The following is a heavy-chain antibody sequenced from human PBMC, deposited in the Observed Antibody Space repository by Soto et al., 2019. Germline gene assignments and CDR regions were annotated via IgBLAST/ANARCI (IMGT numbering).Heavy chain of an antibody. V-gene: IGHV6-1*01. CDR3: AYLGLVVPAAMMHYHYNMDV. Sequence: SRTLSFTCFISGDSVSSNSGGWNWIRQPPSRGLAWLGRTYYRSKLYNDYAEYVKSRITINPDTSKNQFSLQLKSVTPEDSAVYYCAYLGLVVPAAMMHYHYNMDVWGQGTTVSVSS. CDR2: TYYRSKLYN. J-gene: IGHJ6*02. CDR1: GDSVSSNSGG. D-gene: IGHD2-2*01.